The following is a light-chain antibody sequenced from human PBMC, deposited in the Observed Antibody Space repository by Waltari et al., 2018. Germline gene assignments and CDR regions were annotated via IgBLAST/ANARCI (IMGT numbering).Light chain of an antibody. V-gene: IGKV3-20*01. CDR2: GAS. J-gene: IGKJ1*01. Sequence: IVLTQSPGTLSLSPGERATLSCRASQSVSRTLAWYQQKPGQAPKLLIYGASNRATGIPDRFTGSGSGTDFSLTISSLQPEDFAIYCCQHYVRLPATFGQGTKVEIK. CDR1: QSVSRT. CDR3: QHYVRLPAT.